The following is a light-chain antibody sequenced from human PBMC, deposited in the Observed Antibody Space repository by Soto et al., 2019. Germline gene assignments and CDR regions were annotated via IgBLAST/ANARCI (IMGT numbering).Light chain of an antibody. CDR3: SSWDDNLDAEV. CDR1: SSNIGSNS. J-gene: IGLJ1*01. Sequence: QSVLTEPPSASGTPGQMVTISCSGSSSNIGSNSVSWYQRLPGTAPILIIYTNDQRASGVPDRFSGSKSGTSASLAISGLQFEDEADYHCSSWDDNLDAEVFGAGPKVTVL. CDR2: TND. V-gene: IGLV1-44*01.